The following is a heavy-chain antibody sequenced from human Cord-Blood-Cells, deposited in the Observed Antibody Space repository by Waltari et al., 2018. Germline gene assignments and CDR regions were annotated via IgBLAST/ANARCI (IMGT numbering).Heavy chain of an antibody. CDR3: ARPTLTVTTGNDAFDI. J-gene: IGHJ3*02. D-gene: IGHD4-17*01. CDR2: IKQDGSEK. CDR1: GFTFSSYW. V-gene: IGHV3-7*01. Sequence: EVQLVESGGGLVQPGGSLRLSCAASGFTFSSYWMSWVRQAPGKGLEWVANIKQDGSEKNYVDPVGGRFTISRDNAKNSLYLQMNSLRAEDTAVYYCARPTLTVTTGNDAFDIWGQGTMVTVSS.